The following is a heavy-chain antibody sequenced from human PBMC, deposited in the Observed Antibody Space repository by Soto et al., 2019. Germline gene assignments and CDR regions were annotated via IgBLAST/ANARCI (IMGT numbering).Heavy chain of an antibody. D-gene: IGHD3-10*01. J-gene: IGHJ5*02. V-gene: IGHV4-39*07. CDR2: IYYSGST. CDR3: ARGVPYYYGSGASGWFDP. CDR1: GGSISSRSYY. Sequence: PSETLSLTCTVSGGSISSRSYYWGWIRQPPGKGLEWIGSIYYSGSTYYNPSLKSRVTISVDTSKNQFSLKLSSVTAADTAVYYCARGVPYYYGSGASGWFDPWGQGTLVTVSS.